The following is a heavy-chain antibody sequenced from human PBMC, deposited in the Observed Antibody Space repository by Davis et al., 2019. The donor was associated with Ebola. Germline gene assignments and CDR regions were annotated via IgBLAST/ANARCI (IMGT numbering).Heavy chain of an antibody. CDR1: GGSFSGYY. J-gene: IGHJ6*02. CDR3: AREVRGVIDIYGMDV. CDR2: ISSSSSYT. Sequence: PSETLSLTCAVYGGSFSGYYWSWIRQAPGKGLEWVSYISSSSSYTNYADSVKGRFTISRDNAKNSLYLQMNSLRAEDTAVYYCAREVRGVIDIYGMDVWGQGTTVTVSS. D-gene: IGHD3-10*01. V-gene: IGHV3-11*06.